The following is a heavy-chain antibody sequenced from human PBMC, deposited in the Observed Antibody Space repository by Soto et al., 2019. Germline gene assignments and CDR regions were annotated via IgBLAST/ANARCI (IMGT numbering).Heavy chain of an antibody. Sequence: QVQLAQSGAEVKKPGSSVNVSCKASGGTFSSYAISWVRQAPGQGLEWMGGIIPIFGTANYAQTFQGRVTITAYEATSTASRELSSMRAEETAVYYCAGDPTSERWFSPWGEGTLVTVSS. D-gene: IGHD1-26*01. J-gene: IGHJ5*02. CDR2: IIPIFGTA. CDR3: AGDPTSERWFSP. CDR1: GGTFSSYA. V-gene: IGHV1-69*12.